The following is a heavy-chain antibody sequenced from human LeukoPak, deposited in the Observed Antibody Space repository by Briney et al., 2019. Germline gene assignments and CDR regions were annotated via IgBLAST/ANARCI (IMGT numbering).Heavy chain of an antibody. V-gene: IGHV3-49*04. CDR2: IRSKAYGGTT. Sequence: GGSLRLSCTASGFTFGDYAMSWVRQAPGKGLEWVGFIRSKAYGGTTEYAASVKGRFTISRDDSKSIAYLQMNSLKTEDTAVYYCTRNYRIVVVVAAIDYYYYMDVWGKGTTVTVSS. CDR1: GFTFGDYA. CDR3: TRNYRIVVVVAAIDYYYYMDV. D-gene: IGHD2-15*01. J-gene: IGHJ6*03.